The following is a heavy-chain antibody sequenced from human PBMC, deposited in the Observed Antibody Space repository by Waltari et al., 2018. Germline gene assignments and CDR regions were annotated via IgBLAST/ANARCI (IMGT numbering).Heavy chain of an antibody. CDR3: ARGRLSSQLQARGRRGNWFDP. D-gene: IGHD3-16*02. V-gene: IGHV4-34*01. CDR1: GGSFSGYY. CDR2: INHSGST. Sequence: QVQLQQWGAGLLKASETLSLPCAVYGGSFSGYYWNWFPPAPGKGLEWIGEINHSGSTNYNPSLKSRVTISVDTSKNQFSLRLTSVTAADTSVYYCARGRLSSQLQARGRRGNWFDPWGQGTLVTVSS. J-gene: IGHJ5*02.